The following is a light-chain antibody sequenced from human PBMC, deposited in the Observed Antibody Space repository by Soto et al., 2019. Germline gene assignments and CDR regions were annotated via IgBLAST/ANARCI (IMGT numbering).Light chain of an antibody. Sequence: DVVMTQSPLSLPVTLGQSASISCTSSQSLVYADGNTYLNWLQQRPDQSPRRLIYKVFNRDSGVPDRFSGSASGSEFTLTISRVEAEDIGVYYCMQTAHWPYTFGRGTKLESK. V-gene: IGKV2-30*01. J-gene: IGKJ2*01. CDR1: QSLVYADGNTY. CDR2: KVF. CDR3: MQTAHWPYT.